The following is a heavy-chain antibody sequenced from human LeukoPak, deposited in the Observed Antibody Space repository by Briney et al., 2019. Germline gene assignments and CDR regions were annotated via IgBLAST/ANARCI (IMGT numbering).Heavy chain of an antibody. CDR3: ARETYYYGSGSSFDY. J-gene: IGHJ4*02. CDR2: ISAYNGNT. CDR1: GYTFTSYG. Sequence: ASVKVSCNASGYTFTSYGISWVRQAPGQGLEWMGWISAYNGNTNYAQKLQGRVTMTTDTSTSTAYMELRSLRSDDTAVYYCARETYYYGSGSSFDYWGQGTLVTVSS. V-gene: IGHV1-18*01. D-gene: IGHD3-10*01.